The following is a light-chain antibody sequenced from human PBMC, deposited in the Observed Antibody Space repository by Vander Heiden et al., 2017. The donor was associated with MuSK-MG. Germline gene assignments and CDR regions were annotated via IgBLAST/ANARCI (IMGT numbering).Light chain of an antibody. V-gene: IGKV1-16*02. CDR3: QQDSRYPNT. CDR1: QDIYTH. CDR2: AAS. J-gene: IGKJ5*01. Sequence: DIEMTQSPPSLSASVGDRVTITCRASQDIYTHLSWFQQKAGKAPKPLIYAASSLRSGVPPKFSGSGSGTDFSLTISSLQPEDSATYYCQQDSRYPNTFGQGTLMEIK.